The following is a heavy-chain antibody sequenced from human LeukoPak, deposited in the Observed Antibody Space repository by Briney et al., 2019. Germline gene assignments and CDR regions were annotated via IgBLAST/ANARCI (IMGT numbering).Heavy chain of an antibody. D-gene: IGHD2-21*02. CDR2: IRYDGSNK. J-gene: IGHJ3*02. Sequence: GGSLRLSCAASGFTFSSYGMHWVRQAPGKGLEWVAFIRYDGSNKYYADSVKGRFTISRDNSKNTLYLQMNSLRAEDTAVYYCARTYCGGDCYDAFDIWGQGTMVTVSS. V-gene: IGHV3-30*02. CDR3: ARTYCGGDCYDAFDI. CDR1: GFTFSSYG.